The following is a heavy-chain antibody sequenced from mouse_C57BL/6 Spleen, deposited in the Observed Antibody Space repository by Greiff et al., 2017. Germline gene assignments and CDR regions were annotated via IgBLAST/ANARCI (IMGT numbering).Heavy chain of an antibody. Sequence: EVKLMESGGGLVQPKGSLKLSCAASGFTFNTYAMHWVRQAPGKGLAWVARIRSKSSNYATYYADSVKDRFTISRDDSQSMLYLQMNHLKTEDTAMYYCVRDGDYDDGYYYAMDKRGQGDSVTVSS. V-gene: IGHV10-3*01. D-gene: IGHD2-4*01. CDR1: GFTFNTYA. CDR2: IRSKSSNYAT. J-gene: IGHJ4*01. CDR3: VRDGDYDDGYYYAMDK.